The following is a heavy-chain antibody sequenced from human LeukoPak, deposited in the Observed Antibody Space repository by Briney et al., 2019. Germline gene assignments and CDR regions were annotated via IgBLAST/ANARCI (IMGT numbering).Heavy chain of an antibody. CDR1: GGSISSSSYY. D-gene: IGHD6-13*01. Sequence: SETLSLTCTVSGGSISSSSYYWGWIRQPPGKGLEGIGSIYYSGSTYYNPSLKSRVTISVDTSKNQFSLKLSSVTAADTAVYYCARLRARYSSSWRDYWGQGTLVTVSS. CDR3: ARLRARYSSSWRDY. V-gene: IGHV4-39*01. J-gene: IGHJ4*02. CDR2: IYYSGST.